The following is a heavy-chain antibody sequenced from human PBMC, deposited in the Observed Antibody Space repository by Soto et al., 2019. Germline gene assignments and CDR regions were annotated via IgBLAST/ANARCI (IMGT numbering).Heavy chain of an antibody. CDR1: GYTFTGYY. Sequence: QVQLVQSGAEVKKPGASVKVSCKASGYTFTGYYMHWVRQAPGQGLEWMGWINPNSGGTNYAQKFQGWGTMTRDTSISTAYMELSRLRSDDTAVYYCAREFGNYGSGSYYSPYYDYWGQGTLVTVSS. CDR3: AREFGNYGSGSYYSPYYDY. V-gene: IGHV1-2*04. CDR2: INPNSGGT. J-gene: IGHJ4*02. D-gene: IGHD3-10*01.